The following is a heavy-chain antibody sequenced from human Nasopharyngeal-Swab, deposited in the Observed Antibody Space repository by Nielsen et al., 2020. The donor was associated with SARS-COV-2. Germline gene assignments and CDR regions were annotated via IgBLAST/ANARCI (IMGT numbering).Heavy chain of an antibody. CDR3: ARDTQWELRFDY. J-gene: IGHJ4*02. V-gene: IGHV3-74*01. D-gene: IGHD1-26*01. CDR2: INSDGSST. Sequence: GESLKISCAASEFTFSSYWMHWVRQAPGKGLVWVSRINSDGSSTSYADSVKGRFTISRDNAKNTLYLQMNSLRAEDTAVYYCARDTQWELRFDYWGQGTLVTVSS. CDR1: EFTFSSYW.